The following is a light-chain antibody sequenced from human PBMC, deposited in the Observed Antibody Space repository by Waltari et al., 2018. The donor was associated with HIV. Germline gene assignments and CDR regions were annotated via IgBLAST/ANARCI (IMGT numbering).Light chain of an antibody. CDR3: AVWDDSLNGLWV. CDR2: NTN. J-gene: IGLJ3*02. CDR1: NSSIGTNT. V-gene: IGLV1-44*01. Sequence: QSELTQPPSASVTPGQRVTLSCSGSNSSIGTNTVNWYQHLPGTAPKLLIFNTNQRPSGVPDRFSGSKSGTSASLAISGLQSEDEADYFCAVWDDSLNGLWVFGGGTKVTVL.